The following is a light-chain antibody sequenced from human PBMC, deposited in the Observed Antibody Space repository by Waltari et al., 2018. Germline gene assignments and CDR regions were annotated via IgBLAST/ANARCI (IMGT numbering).Light chain of an antibody. CDR1: QRIDNY. CDR2: AAS. CDR3: QQSDSVPLT. J-gene: IGKJ1*01. Sequence: TCRASQRIDNYVNWYQQRPGKAPKLLIFAASRLQSGVPARFSGSGSGTEFTLSISTLQPEDFATYFCQQSDSVPLTFGQGTRVEI. V-gene: IGKV1-39*01.